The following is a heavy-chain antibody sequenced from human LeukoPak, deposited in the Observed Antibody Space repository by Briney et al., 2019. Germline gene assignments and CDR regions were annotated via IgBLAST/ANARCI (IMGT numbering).Heavy chain of an antibody. J-gene: IGHJ3*02. CDR1: GFTFSNVW. V-gene: IGHV3-30*18. Sequence: GGSLRLSCAASGFTFSNVWMNWVRQAPGKGLEWVAVISYDGSNKYYADSVKGRFTISRDNSKNTLYLQMNSLRAEDTAVYYCANGLPNAFDIWGQGTMVTVSS. CDR3: ANGLPNAFDI. CDR2: ISYDGSNK.